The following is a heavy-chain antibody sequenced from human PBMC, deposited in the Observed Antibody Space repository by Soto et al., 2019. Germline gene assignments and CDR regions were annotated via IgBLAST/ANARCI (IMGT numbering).Heavy chain of an antibody. J-gene: IGHJ3*02. CDR1: GYTFTSYY. D-gene: IGHD1-1*01. CDR3: ATKGRLNAFDI. V-gene: IGHV1-46*03. CDR2: INPSGGST. Sequence: GASVKVSCKASGYTFTSYYMHWVRQAPGQGLEWMGIINPSGGSTSYAQKFQGRVTMTRDTSTSTVYMELSSLRSEDTAVYYCATKGRLNAFDIWGQGTRVTVSS.